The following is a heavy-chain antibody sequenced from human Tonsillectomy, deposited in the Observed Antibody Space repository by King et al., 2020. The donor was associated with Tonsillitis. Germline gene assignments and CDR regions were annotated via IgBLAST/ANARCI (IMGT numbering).Heavy chain of an antibody. CDR3: ARSYDYYDAFDI. V-gene: IGHV3-7*03. J-gene: IGHJ3*02. CDR1: GFTFSRYW. Sequence: VQLVESGGGLFQPGGSLRVSCAASGFTFSRYWMSCVRQCPGKGLECVASIKQDGIEKYYVDSVKGRFTISGDNAKNSLHLQMNSLRAEDTALYYCARSYDYYDAFDIWGQGTMVTVSS. CDR2: IKQDGIEK. D-gene: IGHD3-22*01.